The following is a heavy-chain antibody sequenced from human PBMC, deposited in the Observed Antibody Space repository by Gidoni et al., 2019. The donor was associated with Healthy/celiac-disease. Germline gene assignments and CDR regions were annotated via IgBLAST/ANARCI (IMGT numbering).Heavy chain of an antibody. CDR2: ISAYNGKT. Sequence: QVQLVQSGAEVKKPGASVTVSCKASGYTFPSYGISWVRQAPGQGLEWMGWISAYNGKTNYAQKLQGRVTMTTDTSTSTAYMELRSLRSDDTAVYYCARDLGGYGYSYFDYWGQGTLVTVSS. J-gene: IGHJ4*02. D-gene: IGHD5-18*01. CDR1: GYTFPSYG. V-gene: IGHV1-18*04. CDR3: ARDLGGYGYSYFDY.